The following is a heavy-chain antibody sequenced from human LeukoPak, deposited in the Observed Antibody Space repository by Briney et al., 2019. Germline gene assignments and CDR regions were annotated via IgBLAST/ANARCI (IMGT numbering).Heavy chain of an antibody. J-gene: IGHJ6*02. D-gene: IGHD3-10*01. Sequence: ASVKVSCKASGGTFSSYAISWVRQAPGRGLEWMGWMSPKSGNTAYAQKFQGRVTMTRNTSISTAYMELSSLRSEDTAVYYCARGPGYYGSGARGYGMDVWGQGTTVTVSS. CDR1: GGTFSSYA. CDR2: MSPKSGNT. V-gene: IGHV1-8*02. CDR3: ARGPGYYGSGARGYGMDV.